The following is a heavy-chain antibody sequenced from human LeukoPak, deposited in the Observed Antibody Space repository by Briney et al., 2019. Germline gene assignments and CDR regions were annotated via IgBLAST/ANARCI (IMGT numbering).Heavy chain of an antibody. J-gene: IGHJ2*01. Sequence: SETLSLTCTVSGGSISSGGYYWSWIRQHPGQGLEWIGYIYYSGSTYYNPSLKSRVTISVDTSKNQFSLKLSSETAADTAVYYCAREGVVPAAMSGWYFDLWGRGTLVTVSS. CDR3: AREGVVPAAMSGWYFDL. V-gene: IGHV4-31*03. D-gene: IGHD2-2*01. CDR1: GGSISSGGYY. CDR2: IYYSGST.